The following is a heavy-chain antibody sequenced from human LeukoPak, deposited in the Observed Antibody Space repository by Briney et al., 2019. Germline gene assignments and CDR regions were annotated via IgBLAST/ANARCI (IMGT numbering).Heavy chain of an antibody. J-gene: IGHJ4*02. Sequence: GGSLRLSCAASGFTFSSYVMHWVRQAPDKGLHWVAVISSDGTSEYYADSVKGRFTISRDNSKNTLYLQMNSLRADDTSIYYCAKGGVSGSSEWTARYYFDYWGQGTLVTVSS. CDR1: GFTFSSYV. D-gene: IGHD6-19*01. CDR3: AKGGVSGSSEWTARYYFDY. V-gene: IGHV3-30*04. CDR2: ISSDGTSE.